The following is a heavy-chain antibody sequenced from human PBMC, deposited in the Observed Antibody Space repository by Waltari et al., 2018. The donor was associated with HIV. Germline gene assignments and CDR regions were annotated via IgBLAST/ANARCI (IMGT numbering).Heavy chain of an antibody. CDR1: GYSFTSNV. D-gene: IGHD6-19*01. J-gene: IGHJ6*02. CDR2: VNTANGHT. Sequence: VQLVQSGAEEKRPGASVKISCKASGYSFTSNVIHWVRQAPGQRLEWVGWVNTANGHTKESQNFQGRVTITRDTSATTASMELNSLRSEDTAVYYCAREMSLIRVIAVAMDVWGQGTTVTVSS. V-gene: IGHV1-3*05. CDR3: AREMSLIRVIAVAMDV.